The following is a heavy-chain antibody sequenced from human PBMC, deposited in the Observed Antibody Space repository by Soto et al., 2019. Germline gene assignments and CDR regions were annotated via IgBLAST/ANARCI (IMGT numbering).Heavy chain of an antibody. CDR1: GYSFTSYW. CDR3: ARQDCSGGSCYPSRHYYYGMDV. Sequence: GESLKISCKGSGYSFTSYWIGWVRQVPGRGLEWMGIIYPADSDIRHSPSFQGQVTISVDKSLSTAYLQWSSLKASDTAMYYCARQDCSGGSCYPSRHYYYGMDVWGQGTTVTVSS. V-gene: IGHV5-51*01. J-gene: IGHJ6*02. D-gene: IGHD2-15*01. CDR2: IYPADSDI.